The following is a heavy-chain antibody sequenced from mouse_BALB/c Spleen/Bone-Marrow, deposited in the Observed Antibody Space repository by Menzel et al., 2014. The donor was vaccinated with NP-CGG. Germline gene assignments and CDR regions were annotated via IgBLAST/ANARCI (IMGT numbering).Heavy chain of an antibody. CDR1: GFNIKDTY. Sequence: VQLQQSGAEPVKPGASVKLSCTASGFNIKDTYMHWVKQRPEQGLEWIGRIDPANGNTKYDPKFQGKATITADTSSNTAYLQLSSLTSEDTAVYYCARGGSSYGWYFDVWGAGTTVTVSS. V-gene: IGHV14-3*02. J-gene: IGHJ1*01. D-gene: IGHD1-1*01. CDR2: IDPANGNT. CDR3: ARGGSSYGWYFDV.